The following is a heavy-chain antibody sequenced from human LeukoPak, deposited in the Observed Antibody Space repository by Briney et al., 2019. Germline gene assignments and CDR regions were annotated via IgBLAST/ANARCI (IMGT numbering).Heavy chain of an antibody. CDR1: GFTFSSYA. Sequence: GRSLRLSCAASGFTFSSYAMSWVRQAPGKGLEWVSAVSGSGDGTYYADSVKGRFTISRDNSKNTLYLQMNSLRAEDTAVYYCAKSLITMVRGDFDYWGQGTLVTVSS. D-gene: IGHD3-10*01. CDR2: VSGSGDGT. V-gene: IGHV3-23*01. CDR3: AKSLITMVRGDFDY. J-gene: IGHJ4*02.